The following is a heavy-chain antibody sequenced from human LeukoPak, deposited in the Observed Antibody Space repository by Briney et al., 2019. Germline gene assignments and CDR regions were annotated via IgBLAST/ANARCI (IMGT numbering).Heavy chain of an antibody. Sequence: GGSLRLSCAASGFTFSSYSMNWVRQAPGKGLEWVSSISSSSSYIYYADSVKGRFTISRGNAKNSLYLQMNSLRAEDTAVYYCARDSMFTSGSYSGEVDAFDIWGQGTMVTVPS. J-gene: IGHJ3*02. CDR2: ISSSSSYI. CDR3: ARDSMFTSGSYSGEVDAFDI. D-gene: IGHD1-26*01. V-gene: IGHV3-21*01. CDR1: GFTFSSYS.